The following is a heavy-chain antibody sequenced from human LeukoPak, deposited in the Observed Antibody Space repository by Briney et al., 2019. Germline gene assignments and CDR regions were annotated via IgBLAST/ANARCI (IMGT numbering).Heavy chain of an antibody. Sequence: SVKVSCKASGGTFSSYAISWVRQAPGQGLEWMGGIIPIFGTANYAQKFQGRVTITTDESTSTAYMELSSLRSEDTAVYYCARGAYDSSGYYPYYFDYWGQGTLVTVSS. V-gene: IGHV1-69*05. J-gene: IGHJ4*02. D-gene: IGHD3-22*01. CDR1: GGTFSSYA. CDR2: IIPIFGTA. CDR3: ARGAYDSSGYYPYYFDY.